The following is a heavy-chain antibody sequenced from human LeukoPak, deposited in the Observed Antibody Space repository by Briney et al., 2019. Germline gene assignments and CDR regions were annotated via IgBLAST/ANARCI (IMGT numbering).Heavy chain of an antibody. Sequence: GGSLRLSCTASGFTFGDYAMSWFRQAPGKGLEWVSSTSSSSSYIYYADSVKGRFTISRDNAKKSLYLQMNRLRAEDTAVYFCARADTSDILTGYSDYWGQGTLVTVSS. CDR3: ARADTSDILTGYSDY. CDR2: TSSSSSYI. J-gene: IGHJ4*02. V-gene: IGHV3-21*01. D-gene: IGHD3-9*01. CDR1: GFTFGDYA.